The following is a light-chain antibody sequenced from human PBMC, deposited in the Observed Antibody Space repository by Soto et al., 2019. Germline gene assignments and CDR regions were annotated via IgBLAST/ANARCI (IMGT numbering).Light chain of an antibody. CDR3: QSYDSSLSAYVV. CDR1: SSNIGAGYD. CDR2: GNS. J-gene: IGLJ2*01. V-gene: IGLV1-40*01. Sequence: QSVLTQPPSVSGAPGQRVTISCTGSSSNIGAGYDVHWYQQLPGTAPKLLIYGNSNRPSGVPDRFSGSKSGTSASLAITGLQDEDEADYYCQSYDSSLSAYVVFGGGTKVTVL.